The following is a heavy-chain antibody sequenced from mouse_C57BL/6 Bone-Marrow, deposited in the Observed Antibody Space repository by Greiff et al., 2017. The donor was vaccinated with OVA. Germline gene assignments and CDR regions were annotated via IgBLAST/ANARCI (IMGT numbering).Heavy chain of an antibody. CDR1: GFNIKDDY. J-gene: IGHJ2*01. CDR2: IDPANGDT. D-gene: IGHD2-3*01. V-gene: IGHV14-4*01. Sequence: EVQLQQSGAELVRPGASVKLSCTASGFNIKDDYMHWVKQRPEQGLEWIGWIDPANGDTEYASKFQGKATITADTSSNTAYLQLSSLTSEDTAVYYCTTRWLLDYWGQGTTLTVSS. CDR3: TTRWLLDY.